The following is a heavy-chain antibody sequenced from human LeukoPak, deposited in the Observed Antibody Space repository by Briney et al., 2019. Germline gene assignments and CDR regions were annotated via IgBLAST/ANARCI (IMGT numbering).Heavy chain of an antibody. J-gene: IGHJ4*02. D-gene: IGHD1-20*01. V-gene: IGHV4-59*12. CDR3: VRGGAIRVTGTTPFDY. Sequence: LSETLSLTCTVSGTSISSYYWSWIRQPPGKGLEWIGFIYYSGSTNYNPSLKSRVTISVDTSKNQFSLQLNSVTPEDTATYYCVRGGAIRVTGTTPFDYWGQGTLVTVSS. CDR1: GTSISSYY. CDR2: IYYSGST.